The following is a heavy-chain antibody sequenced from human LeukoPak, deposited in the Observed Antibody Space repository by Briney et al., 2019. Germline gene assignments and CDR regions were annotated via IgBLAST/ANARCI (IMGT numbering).Heavy chain of an antibody. J-gene: IGHJ2*01. CDR2: ISSSSSYI. Sequence: GGSLRLSCAASGFTFSRYSLSWVRQAPGKGLEWVSSISSSSSYIYYADSVKGRFTISRDNAKNSLYLQMNSLRAEDTAVYYCARSRQHQYDSSGHYEIFNWYFDLWGRGTLVTVSS. D-gene: IGHD3-22*01. CDR3: ARSRQHQYDSSGHYEIFNWYFDL. CDR1: GFTFSRYS. V-gene: IGHV3-21*01.